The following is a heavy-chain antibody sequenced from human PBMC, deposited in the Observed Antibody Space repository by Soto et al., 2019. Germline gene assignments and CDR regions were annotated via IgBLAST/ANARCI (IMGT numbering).Heavy chain of an antibody. CDR1: GYSISSSNW. J-gene: IGHJ2*01. D-gene: IGHD6-19*01. CDR3: ARMGGSGWYWYFDL. V-gene: IGHV4-28*01. Sequence: KTSETLSLTCAVSGYSISSSNWWGWIRQPPGKGLEWIGYIYYSGSTYYNPSLKSRVTMSVDTSKNQFSLKLSSVTAVDTAVYYCARMGGSGWYWYFDLWGRGTLVTVS. CDR2: IYYSGST.